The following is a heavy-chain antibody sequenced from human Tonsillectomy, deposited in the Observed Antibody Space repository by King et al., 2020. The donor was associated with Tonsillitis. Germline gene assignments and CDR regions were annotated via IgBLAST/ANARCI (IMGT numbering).Heavy chain of an antibody. CDR1: GFSLSNDRMG. V-gene: IGHV2-26*01. D-gene: IGHD4-17*01. Sequence: VTLKESGPVLVKPTETLTLTCTVSGFSLSNDRMGVSWIRQPPGKALEWLAHIFSNDKKSYSTSLKSRLTISKDTSKSQVVLTMTNMDPVDTATYYCARSATVTTRLQGFHYWGQGTLVTVSS. J-gene: IGHJ4*02. CDR3: ARSATVTTRLQGFHY. CDR2: IFSNDKK.